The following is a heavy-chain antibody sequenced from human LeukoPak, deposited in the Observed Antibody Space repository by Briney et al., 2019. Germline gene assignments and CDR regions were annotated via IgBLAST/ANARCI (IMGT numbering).Heavy chain of an antibody. CDR3: ARNAGIAVAGTKYYYYYYMDV. J-gene: IGHJ6*03. CDR2: IYYSGST. Sequence: PSETLSLTCTVSGVSIITSNSYWSWIRQPPGKGLEWIGYIYYSGSTNYNPSLKSRVTISVDTSKNQLSLKLSSVTAADTAVYYCARNAGIAVAGTKYYYYYYMDVWGKGTTVTVSS. CDR1: GVSIITSNSY. D-gene: IGHD6-19*01. V-gene: IGHV4-61*01.